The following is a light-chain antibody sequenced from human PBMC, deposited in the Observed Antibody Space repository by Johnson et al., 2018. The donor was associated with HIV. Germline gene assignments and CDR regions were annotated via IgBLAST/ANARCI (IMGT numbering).Light chain of an antibody. CDR2: END. CDR3: GTGDNSLNTGCV. Sequence: QSVLTQPPSVSAAPGQTVTISCSGSSSNIGNSYVCWYQQLPGTAPKLLIYENDKRPSGIPDRFSGSKSGTSATLGITGLQTGDEADYYCGTGDNSLNTGCVFGAGTKVTVL. J-gene: IGLJ1*01. V-gene: IGLV1-51*02. CDR1: SSNIGNSY.